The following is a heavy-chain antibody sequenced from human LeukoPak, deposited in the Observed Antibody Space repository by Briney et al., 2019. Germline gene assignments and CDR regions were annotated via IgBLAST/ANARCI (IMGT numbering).Heavy chain of an antibody. CDR2: INPNSGGT. V-gene: IGHV1-2*02. J-gene: IGHJ4*02. CDR3: ARGRDGYNYDADY. Sequence: ASVKVSCKASGYTFTGYYMHWVRQAPGQGLEWMGWINPNSGGTNYAQKFQGRVTMTGDTSISTAYMELSRLRSDDTAVYYCARGRDGYNYDADYWGQGTLVTVSS. CDR1: GYTFTGYY. D-gene: IGHD5-24*01.